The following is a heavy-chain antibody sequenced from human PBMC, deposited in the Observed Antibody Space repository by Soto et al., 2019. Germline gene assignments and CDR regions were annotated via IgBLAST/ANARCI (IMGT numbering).Heavy chain of an antibody. CDR3: AREYYDFWSGYYGRNGMDV. Sequence: QVQLVQSGAEVKKPGSSVKVSCKASGGTFSSYAISWVRQAPGQGLEWMGGSIPIFGTANYAQKFQGRVTITADESTSTAYMELSSLRSEDTAVYYCAREYYDFWSGYYGRNGMDVWGQGTTVTVSS. CDR1: GGTFSSYA. CDR2: SIPIFGTA. V-gene: IGHV1-69*01. D-gene: IGHD3-3*01. J-gene: IGHJ6*02.